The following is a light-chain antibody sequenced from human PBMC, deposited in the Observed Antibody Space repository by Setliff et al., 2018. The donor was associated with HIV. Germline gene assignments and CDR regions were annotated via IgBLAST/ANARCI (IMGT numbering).Light chain of an antibody. CDR3: QVWDSSSDHVV. J-gene: IGLJ1*01. CDR1: NIGTKS. V-gene: IGLV3-21*04. CDR2: SDD. Sequence: SYALTQPPSESVAPGQTATITCGGDNIGTKSVHWYQQRPGQAPVLVIYSDDDRPSGIPERFSGSNSGNTATLTISRVEVGDEADYYCQVWDSSSDHVVFGTGTKVTVL.